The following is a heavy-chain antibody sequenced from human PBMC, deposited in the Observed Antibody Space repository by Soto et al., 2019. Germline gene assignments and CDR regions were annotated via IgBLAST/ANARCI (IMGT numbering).Heavy chain of an antibody. J-gene: IGHJ5*02. D-gene: IGHD3-16*01. V-gene: IGHV4-39*01. Sequence: SETLSLTCTFSGFSISSSTYYWGWIRQPPGKGLEWIGTVYYSGNAYYNPSLKSRVTISVDTSKNQFSLKLRSVTAADTAVYYCARSWGTTSWFDPWGPGTLVTVSS. CDR2: VYYSGNA. CDR3: ARSWGTTSWFDP. CDR1: GFSISSSTYY.